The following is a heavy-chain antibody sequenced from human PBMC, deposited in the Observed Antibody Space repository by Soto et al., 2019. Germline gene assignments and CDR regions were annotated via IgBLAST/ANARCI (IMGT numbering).Heavy chain of an antibody. Sequence: EVQLVESGGGLVQPGGSLRLSCAASGFTFSSYWMSWVRQAPGKGLEWVANIKQDGSEKYYVDSVKGRFTISRDNSKNTLYLQMNSLRAEDTAVYYCAREPPRESTYYYYGMDVWGQGTTVTVSS. J-gene: IGHJ6*02. V-gene: IGHV3-7*01. D-gene: IGHD1-26*01. CDR2: IKQDGSEK. CDR3: AREPPRESTYYYYGMDV. CDR1: GFTFSSYW.